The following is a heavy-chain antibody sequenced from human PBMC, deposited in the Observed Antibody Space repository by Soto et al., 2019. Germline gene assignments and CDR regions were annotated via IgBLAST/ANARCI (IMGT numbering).Heavy chain of an antibody. D-gene: IGHD6-19*01. J-gene: IGHJ6*01. V-gene: IGHV3-21*01. CDR3: ARDLKVAGTNSYYYYGMEV. Sequence: GGSLRLSCAASVFTFSNYNMNLVRQAPGKGLECVSSISMSSSNIYYADSVKGRFTISRDNAKNSLYLQMNSLRAEDTAVYYCARDLKVAGTNSYYYYGMEVWGQGTTVTVSS. CDR1: VFTFSNYN. CDR2: ISMSSSNI.